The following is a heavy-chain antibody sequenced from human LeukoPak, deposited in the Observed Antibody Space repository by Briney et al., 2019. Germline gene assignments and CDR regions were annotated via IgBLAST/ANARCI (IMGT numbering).Heavy chain of an antibody. J-gene: IGHJ4*02. V-gene: IGHV1-69*13. CDR1: GYTFTSYG. D-gene: IGHD2-2*01. Sequence: SVKVSCKASGYTFTSYGISWVRQAPGQGLEWMGGIIPIFGTANYAQKFQGRVTITADESTSTAYMELSSLRSEDTAVYYCARQVVPAAGPYYFDYWGQGTLVTVSS. CDR3: ARQVVPAAGPYYFDY. CDR2: IIPIFGTA.